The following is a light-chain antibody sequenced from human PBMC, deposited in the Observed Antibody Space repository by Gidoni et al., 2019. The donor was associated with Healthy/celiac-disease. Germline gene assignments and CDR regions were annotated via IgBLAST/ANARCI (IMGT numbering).Light chain of an antibody. CDR2: KAS. CDR1: QSISSW. Sequence: DIQITPSPSTLSASVGDRVTITCRASQSISSWFAWYQQKPGKAPKLLIYKASSLESGVPSRFSGSGSGTEFTLTISSLQPDDFATYYCQQYNSYPWTFGQGTKVEIK. V-gene: IGKV1-5*03. J-gene: IGKJ1*01. CDR3: QQYNSYPWT.